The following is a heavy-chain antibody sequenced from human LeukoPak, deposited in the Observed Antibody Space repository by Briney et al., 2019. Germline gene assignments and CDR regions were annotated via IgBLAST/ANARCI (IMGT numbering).Heavy chain of an antibody. CDR3: AKEAYYDILTGYWPFDY. J-gene: IGHJ4*02. V-gene: IGHV3-48*01. CDR1: GFTFSSYS. CDR2: ISSSSSTI. Sequence: GGSLRLSCAASGFTFSSYSMNWVRQAPGKGLEWVSYISSSSSTIYYADSVKGRFTISRDNAKNSLYLQMNSLRAEDTAVYYCAKEAYYDILTGYWPFDYWGQGTLVTVSS. D-gene: IGHD3-9*01.